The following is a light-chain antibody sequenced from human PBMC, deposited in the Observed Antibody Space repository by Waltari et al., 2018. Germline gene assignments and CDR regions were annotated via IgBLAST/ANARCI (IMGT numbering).Light chain of an antibody. V-gene: IGLV2-14*03. Sequence: QSALTQPASVSGSPGQSITISCTGTSSDVGGYKYVSWYQQHPGKAPKLMIYDVSSRPSGVSNRFAVTNSGNTASRTISGLQAEAEAEYYCSSYTTSNTLVFRTGTNVIVL. CDR3: SSYTTSNTLV. CDR1: SSDVGGYKY. J-gene: IGLJ1*01. CDR2: DVS.